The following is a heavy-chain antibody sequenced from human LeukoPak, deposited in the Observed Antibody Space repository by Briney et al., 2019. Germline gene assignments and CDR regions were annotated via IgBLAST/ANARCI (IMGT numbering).Heavy chain of an antibody. V-gene: IGHV4-39*01. J-gene: IGHJ4*02. Sequence: SETLSLTCTVSGGSISSSSYYWGWIRQPPGKGLEWIGSIYYSGSTYYNPSLKSRVTISVDTSKNQFSLKLSSVTAADTAVYYCARRLGYDRWPYYFDYWGQGTLVTVSS. CDR2: IYYSGST. CDR3: ARRLGYDRWPYYFDY. D-gene: IGHD3-22*01. CDR1: GGSISSSSYY.